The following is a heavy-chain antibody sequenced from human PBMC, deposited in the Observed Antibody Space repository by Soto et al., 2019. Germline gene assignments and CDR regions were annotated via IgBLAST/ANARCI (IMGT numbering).Heavy chain of an antibody. V-gene: IGHV3-23*01. Sequence: GGSLRLSCAASGFTFSSYGMHWVRQAPGKGLEWVSGISNTGPAYYADSVKGRFTLSRDNSKNTLFLQMSSLRVEDTAIYYCARGLQSLFDYWGQGTLVTVSS. CDR1: GFTFSSYG. CDR2: ISNTGPA. J-gene: IGHJ4*02. CDR3: ARGLQSLFDY.